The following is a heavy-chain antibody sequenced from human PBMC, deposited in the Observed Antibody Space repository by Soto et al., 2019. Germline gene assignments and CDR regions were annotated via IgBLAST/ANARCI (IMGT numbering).Heavy chain of an antibody. CDR2: IYYSGKT. J-gene: IGHJ6*02. D-gene: IGHD4-17*01. Sequence: QVQLQESGPGLVKPSQTLSLKCTVSGGSISSGGYYWTWIRQRPGKGLEWIGSIYYSGKTYYSPSLKSRVTLSVDTSKNHFSLRLTSVTAADTAVYYCARDPSYGDYSYYGMDVWGQGTTVTVSS. CDR1: GGSISSGGYY. CDR3: ARDPSYGDYSYYGMDV. V-gene: IGHV4-31*02.